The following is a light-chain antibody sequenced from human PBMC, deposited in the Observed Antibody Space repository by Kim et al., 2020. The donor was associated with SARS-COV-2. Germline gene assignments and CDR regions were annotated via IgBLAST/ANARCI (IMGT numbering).Light chain of an antibody. CDR1: QGIRNS. CDR3: QKYNSAPWT. J-gene: IGKJ1*01. Sequence: ASVGDRVPITARASQGIRNSLAWYQQKPGKGPKVLIYDASTLQSGVPSRFSGSGSGTDFTLTISSLQPEDVATYYCQKYNSAPWTLGQGTKVDIK. V-gene: IGKV1-27*01. CDR2: DAS.